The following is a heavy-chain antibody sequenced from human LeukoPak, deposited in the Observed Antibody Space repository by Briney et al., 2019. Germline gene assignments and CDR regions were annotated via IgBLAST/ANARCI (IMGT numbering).Heavy chain of an antibody. CDR1: GLPFSSYD. J-gene: IGHJ5*02. CDR3: ARGPPLFDP. V-gene: IGHV3-48*01. CDR2: ISSSGTTT. Sequence: GGSLRLSCAASGLPFSSYDMNWVRQAPGKGLEWISYISSSGTTTYYADSVKGRFTISSDNAKSSLYLQMNGLRAKDTAVYYCARGPPLFDPWGQGTLVTVSS.